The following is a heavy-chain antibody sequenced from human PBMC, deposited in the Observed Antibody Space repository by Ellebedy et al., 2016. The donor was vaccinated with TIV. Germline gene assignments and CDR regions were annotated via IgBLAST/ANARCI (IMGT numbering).Heavy chain of an antibody. D-gene: IGHD4-17*01. Sequence: GGSLRLSCAASGFTFSSYWMTWVRQAPGKGLEWVANINQDGSEQYYVDSVQGRFTISRDNARNSLNLQMNSLRAEDAAVYYCATDGSYGDYRSPTHAFVMWGQGTMVIVSS. CDR3: ATDGSYGDYRSPTHAFVM. CDR2: INQDGSEQ. J-gene: IGHJ3*02. CDR1: GFTFSSYW. V-gene: IGHV3-7*01.